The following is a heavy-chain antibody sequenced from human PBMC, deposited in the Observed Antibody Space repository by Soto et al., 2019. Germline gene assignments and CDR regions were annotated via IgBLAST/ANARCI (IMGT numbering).Heavy chain of an antibody. CDR3: AKDRGSSSFDY. J-gene: IGHJ4*02. CDR2: ISYDGSNK. CDR1: GFTFSSYG. D-gene: IGHD6-6*01. V-gene: IGHV3-30*18. Sequence: QVQLVESGGGVVQPGRSLRLSCAASGFTFSSYGMHWVRQAPGKGLEWVAVISYDGSNKYYADSVKGRFTIPRDNSKNTLYLQMNSLRAEDTAVYYCAKDRGSSSFDYWGQGTLVTVSS.